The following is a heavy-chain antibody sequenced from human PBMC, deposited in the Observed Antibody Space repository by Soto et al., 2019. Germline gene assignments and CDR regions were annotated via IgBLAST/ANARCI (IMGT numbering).Heavy chain of an antibody. V-gene: IGHV3-30*18. D-gene: IGHD1-26*01. J-gene: IGHJ6*02. CDR3: AKDVVVGATTGLGDYYYYYGMDV. CDR1: GFTFSSYG. Sequence: QVQLVESGGGVVQPGRSLRLSCAASGFTFSSYGMHWVRQAPGKGLEWVAVISYDGSNKYYADSVKGRFTISRDNSKNTLYLQMHSRRAEDTAVYYCAKDVVVGATTGLGDYYYYYGMDVWGPGTTVTVSS. CDR2: ISYDGSNK.